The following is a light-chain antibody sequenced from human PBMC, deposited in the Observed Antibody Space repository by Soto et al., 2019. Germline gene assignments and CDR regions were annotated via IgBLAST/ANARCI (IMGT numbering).Light chain of an antibody. CDR1: SSDVGGYSY. CDR3: ASYTTSSTYV. V-gene: IGLV2-14*01. J-gene: IGLJ1*01. CDR2: DVX. Sequence: QSALTQPASVSGSPGQSIAISCTGTSSDVGGYSYVSWYQQQPGKAPKLVISDVXNRPSGVSDRFSGSKSGNTASLTISGXXXXXXXXYYCASYTTSSTYVFGTGTKVTVL.